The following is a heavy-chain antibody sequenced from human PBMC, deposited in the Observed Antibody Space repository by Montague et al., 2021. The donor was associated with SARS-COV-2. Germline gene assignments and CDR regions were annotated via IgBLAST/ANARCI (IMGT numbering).Heavy chain of an antibody. J-gene: IGHJ3*02. CDR2: IYYSGST. Sequence: SETLSLTCVVSDDSISTDNWWTWVRLPPGKGLEWIGSIYYSGSTYYNPSLKSRVTISVDTSKNQFSLKLSSVTAADTAVYYCARFPTSYYYDSKAAPATPDAFDIWGQGTMVTVSS. CDR3: ARFPTSYYYDSKAAPATPDAFDI. CDR1: DDSISTDNW. D-gene: IGHD3-22*01. V-gene: IGHV4-38-2*01.